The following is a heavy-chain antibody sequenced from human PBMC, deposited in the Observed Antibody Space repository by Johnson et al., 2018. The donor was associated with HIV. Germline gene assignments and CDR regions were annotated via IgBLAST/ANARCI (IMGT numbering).Heavy chain of an antibody. CDR2: ISSSGSAI. V-gene: IGHV3-11*04. CDR1: GFTFNDYY. CDR3: ARGLWLTPDVFDV. Sequence: QEQLVESGGGLVKPGGSLRLSCPASGFTFNDYYMTWVRQAPGEGLEWVSYISSSGSAIYYADSVKGRFTMSRDNAKNSMFLQMKSLIAEDTAVYYCARGLWLTPDVFDVWGQGTMVTVSS. D-gene: IGHD6-19*01. J-gene: IGHJ3*01.